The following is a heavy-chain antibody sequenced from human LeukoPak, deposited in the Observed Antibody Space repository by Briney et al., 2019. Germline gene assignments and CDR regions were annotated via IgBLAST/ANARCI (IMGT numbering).Heavy chain of an antibody. CDR2: IYYSGTT. V-gene: IGHV4-31*03. J-gene: IGHJ3*02. D-gene: IGHD3-10*01. CDR1: GGSISNGGYY. Sequence: SQTLPLTCTVSGGSISNGGYYWTWIRQHPGKGLEWIGHIYYSGTTYYNPSLKSRVTISVDTSNKQFSLKLTSVTAADTAVYYCARDRGNDDFDIRGQGTMVTVSS. CDR3: ARDRGNDDFDI.